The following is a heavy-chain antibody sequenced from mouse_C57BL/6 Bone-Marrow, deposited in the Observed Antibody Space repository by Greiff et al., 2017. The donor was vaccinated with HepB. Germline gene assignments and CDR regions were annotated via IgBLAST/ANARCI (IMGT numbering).Heavy chain of an antibody. CDR3: ARGGYGTDY. Sequence: DVQLQESGPELVKPGASVKISCKASGYSFTGYYMNWVKQSPEKSLEWIGEINPSTGGTTYNQKFKAKATLTVDKSSSTAYMQLKSLTSEDSAVYYCARGGYGTDYWGQGTTLTVSS. D-gene: IGHD1-1*01. CDR1: GYSFTGYY. J-gene: IGHJ2*01. CDR2: INPSTGGT. V-gene: IGHV1-42*01.